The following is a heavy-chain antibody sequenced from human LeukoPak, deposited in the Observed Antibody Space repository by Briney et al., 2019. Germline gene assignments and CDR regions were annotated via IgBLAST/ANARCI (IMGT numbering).Heavy chain of an antibody. D-gene: IGHD3-16*01. J-gene: IGHJ4*02. V-gene: IGHV3-48*01. CDR2: ISSGYPTI. CDR3: AKDGGQGADY. CDR1: GFTFSSYS. Sequence: GGSLRLSCAASGFTFSSYSINWVRQAPGKGLEWVSYISSGYPTIYYADSVKGRFTISRDNAKNSLYLQMNSLRAEDMAVYYCAKDGGQGADYWGQGTLVSVSS.